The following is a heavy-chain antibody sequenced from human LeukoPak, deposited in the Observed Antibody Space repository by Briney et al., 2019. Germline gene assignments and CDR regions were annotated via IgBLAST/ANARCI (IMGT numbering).Heavy chain of an antibody. CDR2: IIPIFGTA. CDR1: GYTFTSYA. CDR3: ARAMSGRYCSGGSCYPGY. J-gene: IGHJ4*02. D-gene: IGHD2-15*01. Sequence: ASVKVSCKASGYTFTSYAISWVRQAPGQGLEWMGGIIPIFGTANYAQKFQGRVTITADESTSTAYMELSSLRSEDTAVYYCARAMSGRYCSGGSCYPGYWGQGTLVTVSS. V-gene: IGHV1-69*13.